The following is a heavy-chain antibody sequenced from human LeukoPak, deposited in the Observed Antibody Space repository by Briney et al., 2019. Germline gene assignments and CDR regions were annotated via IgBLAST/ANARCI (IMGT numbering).Heavy chain of an antibody. CDR2: ISGSGGST. V-gene: IGHV3-23*01. Sequence: GGSLRLSCAASGFRFDDYGMTWVRQAPGKGLEWVSGISGSGGSTYYADSLKGRFTISRDNSKNTVYLQMNSLRAEDTAVYYCARGGGYTDYWGQGTLVTVSS. CDR3: ARGGGYTDY. CDR1: GFRFDDYG. J-gene: IGHJ4*03. D-gene: IGHD3-16*01.